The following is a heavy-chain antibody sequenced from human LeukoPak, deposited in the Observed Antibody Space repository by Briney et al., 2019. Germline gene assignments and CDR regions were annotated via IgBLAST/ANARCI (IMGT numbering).Heavy chain of an antibody. V-gene: IGHV3-7*01. CDR3: ARILWWAPDY. CDR2: IKQDGSEK. Sequence: AGGSLRLSCAASGFTFSSYWMSWVRQAPGKGLEWVAYIKQDGSEKYYVGSVRGRFTISRDNGKNSLYLQMNSLRVEDMAVYYCARILWWAPDYWGQGTLVTVSS. CDR1: GFTFSSYW. D-gene: IGHD2-21*01. J-gene: IGHJ4*02.